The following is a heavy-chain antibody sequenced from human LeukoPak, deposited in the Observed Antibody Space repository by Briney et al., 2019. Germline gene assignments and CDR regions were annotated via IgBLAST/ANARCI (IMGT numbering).Heavy chain of an antibody. V-gene: IGHV1-24*01. Sequence: ASVKVSCKVSGYTLTELSMHWVRQAPGKGLEWMGGFDPEDGETIYAQKCQGRVTMTEDTSTDTAYMELSSLRSEDTAVYYCATQDIAARHFDYWGQGTLVTVSS. CDR3: ATQDIAARHFDY. D-gene: IGHD6-6*01. J-gene: IGHJ4*02. CDR2: FDPEDGET. CDR1: GYTLTELS.